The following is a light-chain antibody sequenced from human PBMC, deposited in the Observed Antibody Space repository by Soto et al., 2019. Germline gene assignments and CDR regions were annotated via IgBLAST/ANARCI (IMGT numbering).Light chain of an antibody. Sequence: EIQMTQSPPTLPASVGDRVTITCRASQSINRWLAWYQQKPGEAPKLLSYDVSTLQSGVPSRFSGSGSETEFTLTISSLQPDDFATYYCQQYNAYYTFGQGTKVE. J-gene: IGKJ2*01. CDR2: DVS. CDR1: QSINRW. V-gene: IGKV1-5*01. CDR3: QQYNAYYT.